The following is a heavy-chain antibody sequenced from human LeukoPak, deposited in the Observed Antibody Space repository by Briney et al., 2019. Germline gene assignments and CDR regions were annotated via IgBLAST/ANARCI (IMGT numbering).Heavy chain of an antibody. V-gene: IGHV5-51*01. CDR2: IYPGDSNT. CDR1: GYSFTSYW. CDR3: ARLPIVVAPPDY. J-gene: IGHJ4*02. D-gene: IGHD3-22*01. Sequence: GESLKISCKGSGYSFTSYWIGWVRQMPGKGLEWMGIIYPGDSNTRYSPSFQGQVTISADKSISTAYLQWGSLKASDTAMYYCARLPIVVAPPDYWGQGTLSPSPQ.